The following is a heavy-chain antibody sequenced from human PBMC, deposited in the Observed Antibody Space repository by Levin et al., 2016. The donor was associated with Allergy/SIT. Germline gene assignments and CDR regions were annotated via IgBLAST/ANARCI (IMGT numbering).Heavy chain of an antibody. CDR3: ASRVGGSSTYDY. CDR2: IYYSGST. J-gene: IGHJ4*02. D-gene: IGHD6-6*01. V-gene: IGHV4-61*05. Sequence: WIRQPPGKGLEWIGYIYYSGSTNYNPSLKSRVTISVDKSKNQFSLKLSSVTAADTAVYYCASRVGGSSTYDYWGQGTLVTVSS.